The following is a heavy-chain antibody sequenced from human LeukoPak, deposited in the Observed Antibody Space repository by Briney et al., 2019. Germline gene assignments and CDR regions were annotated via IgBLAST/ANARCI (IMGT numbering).Heavy chain of an antibody. CDR3: AGSKNFDC. CDR2: INSDGSST. D-gene: IGHD2/OR15-2a*01. CDR1: GFTFSNYW. V-gene: IGHV3-74*01. Sequence: GGSLRLSCAASGFTFSNYWMHWVRHAPGKGLVWVARINSDGSSTSYADSVKGRFTISRDNAKNTLYVQMNSLRAEDTAVYYCAGSKNFDCWGQGTLVTVSS. J-gene: IGHJ4*02.